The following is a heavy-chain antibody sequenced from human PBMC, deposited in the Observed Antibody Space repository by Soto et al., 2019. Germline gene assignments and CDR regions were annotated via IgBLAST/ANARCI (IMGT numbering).Heavy chain of an antibody. CDR1: GGSISRSNQY. D-gene: IGHD2-2*01. J-gene: IGHJ5*02. CDR2: FYYGGNS. CDR3: ARLPQALYQQNWFDP. V-gene: IGHV4-39*01. Sequence: QLQLQESGPELVKPSETLSLTCSVSGGSISRSNQYWGWIRQPPGKGLEWIGTFYYGGNSFYNPSLRSRFTISENTSKNQFSLQLNFVTAADTVVYYCARLPQALYQQNWFDPWGQGTLVTVSS.